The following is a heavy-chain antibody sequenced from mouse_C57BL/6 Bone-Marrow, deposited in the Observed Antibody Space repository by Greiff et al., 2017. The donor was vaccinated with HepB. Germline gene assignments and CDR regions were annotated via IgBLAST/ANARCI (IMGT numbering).Heavy chain of an antibody. V-gene: IGHV1-59*01. J-gene: IGHJ2*01. Sequence: QVQLQQPGAELVRPGNSVKLSCKASGYTFTSYWMHWVKQRPGQGLEWIGVIDPSDSYTNYNQKFKGKATLTVDTSSSTAYMQLSSLTSEDSAVYYCARGLDYWGQGTTLTVSS. CDR2: IDPSDSYT. CDR3: ARGLDY. CDR1: GYTFTSYW.